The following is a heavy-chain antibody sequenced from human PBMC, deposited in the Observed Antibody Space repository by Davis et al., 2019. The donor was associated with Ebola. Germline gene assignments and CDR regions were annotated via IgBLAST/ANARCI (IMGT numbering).Heavy chain of an antibody. V-gene: IGHV5-51*01. Sequence: GESLKISCTGSGYSFTSSWIGWVRQMPGKGLEWMGIIYPGDSYTIYSPSFQGQVTFSADKSINTAYLQWDSLKASDTDIYYCALKTGTTPYDWFDPWGQGTLVNVSS. J-gene: IGHJ5*02. CDR2: IYPGDSYT. D-gene: IGHD1-1*01. CDR3: ALKTGTTPYDWFDP. CDR1: GYSFTSSW.